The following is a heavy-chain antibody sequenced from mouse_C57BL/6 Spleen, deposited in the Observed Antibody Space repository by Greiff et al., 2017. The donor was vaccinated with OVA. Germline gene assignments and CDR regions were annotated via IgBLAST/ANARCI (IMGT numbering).Heavy chain of an antibody. CDR3: TRYLYYGYDEWYFDV. CDR2: IYPGNGDT. D-gene: IGHD2-2*01. V-gene: IGHV1-5*01. CDR1: GYTFTSYW. Sequence: EVQLQQSGTVLARPGASVTLSCKTSGYTFTSYWMHWVKQRPGQGLEWIGAIYPGNGDTSYNQKFKGKAKLTAVTSASTAYMELSSLTTEDSAVYDCTRYLYYGYDEWYFDVWGKGTTLTVSS. J-gene: IGHJ1*03.